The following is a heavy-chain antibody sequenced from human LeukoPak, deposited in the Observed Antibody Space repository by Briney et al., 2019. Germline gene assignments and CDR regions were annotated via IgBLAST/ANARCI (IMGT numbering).Heavy chain of an antibody. CDR1: GFTFSNYW. Sequence: GGSLRLSCVASGFTFSNYWLTWVRQAPGKGLECVANIKQDGSEKSYVDSVKGRFTISRVNAKNSLYLQMNSLRAEDTAVYYCAREDSYYYGSGSYPFDYWGQGTLVTVSS. CDR2: IKQDGSEK. D-gene: IGHD3-10*01. CDR3: AREDSYYYGSGSYPFDY. J-gene: IGHJ4*02. V-gene: IGHV3-7*01.